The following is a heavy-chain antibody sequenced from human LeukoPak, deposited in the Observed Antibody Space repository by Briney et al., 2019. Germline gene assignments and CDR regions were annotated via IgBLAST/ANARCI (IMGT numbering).Heavy chain of an antibody. J-gene: IGHJ5*02. CDR1: CGSFSGYY. Sequence: SETLSLTCAVSCGSFSGYYWSWIRQPPGKGLEWIGEINHSGRTTYNPSLKSLVAISVDMSKNQFSLKLSSVTAADTAVYYCARGPHYDILTGYRQSNWFDPWGQGTLVTVSS. D-gene: IGHD3-9*01. V-gene: IGHV4-34*01. CDR2: INHSGRT. CDR3: ARGPHYDILTGYRQSNWFDP.